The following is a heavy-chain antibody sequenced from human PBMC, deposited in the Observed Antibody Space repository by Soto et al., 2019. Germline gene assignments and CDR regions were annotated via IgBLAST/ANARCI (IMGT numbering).Heavy chain of an antibody. CDR3: ARINFISPYYYDSSGYYYEDY. Sequence: GGSLRLSCAASAFTFSTYGMHWVRQAPGKGLEWVARISYDGSEKVYADSVKGRFTISRDNSKNTLYLQMNSLRAEDTAVYYCARINFISPYYYDSSGYYYEDYWGQGTLVTVSS. J-gene: IGHJ4*02. CDR2: ISYDGSEK. V-gene: IGHV3-30*03. CDR1: AFTFSTYG. D-gene: IGHD3-22*01.